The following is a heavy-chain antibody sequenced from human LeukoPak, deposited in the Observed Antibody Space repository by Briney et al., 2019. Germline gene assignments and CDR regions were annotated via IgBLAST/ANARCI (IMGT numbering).Heavy chain of an antibody. Sequence: GGSLRLSCAASGFTFSSYGMHWVRQAPGKGLEWVSAISGDGTRTYYADSVKGRFTISRDNSKNTLYQEMSSLRVEDTAIYYCAKWPEGAMDYFDYWGQGTLVTVSS. J-gene: IGHJ4*02. CDR2: ISGDGTRT. CDR1: GFTFSSYG. V-gene: IGHV3-23*01. D-gene: IGHD3-16*01. CDR3: AKWPEGAMDYFDY.